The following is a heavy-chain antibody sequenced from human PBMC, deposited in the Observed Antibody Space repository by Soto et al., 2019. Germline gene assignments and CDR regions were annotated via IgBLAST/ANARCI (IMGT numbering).Heavy chain of an antibody. J-gene: IGHJ6*02. CDR3: ARHQGYGNNYYYYYGMDV. CDR1: GFTFSSYS. D-gene: IGHD5-18*01. Sequence: GGSLRLSCAASGFTFSSYSMHWVRQAPGKGLEWVSSISSSSSYIYYADSVKGRFTISRDNAKNSLYLQMNSLRAEDTAVYYCARHQGYGNNYYYYYGMDVWGQGTTVTV. V-gene: IGHV3-21*01. CDR2: ISSSSSYI.